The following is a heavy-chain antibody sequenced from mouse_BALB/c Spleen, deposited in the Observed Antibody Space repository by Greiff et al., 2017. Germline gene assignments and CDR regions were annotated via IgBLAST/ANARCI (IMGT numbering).Heavy chain of an antibody. CDR3: ARRMIPYAMDY. CDR2: IWSGGST. V-gene: IGHV2-2*02. D-gene: IGHD2-3*01. J-gene: IGHJ4*01. Sequence: QVQLQQSGPGLVQPSQSLSITCTVSGFSLTSYGVHWVRQSPGKGLEWLGVIWSGGSTDYNAAFISRLSISKDNSKSQVFFKMNSLQANDTAIYYCARRMIPYAMDYWGQGTSVTVSS. CDR1: GFSLTSYG.